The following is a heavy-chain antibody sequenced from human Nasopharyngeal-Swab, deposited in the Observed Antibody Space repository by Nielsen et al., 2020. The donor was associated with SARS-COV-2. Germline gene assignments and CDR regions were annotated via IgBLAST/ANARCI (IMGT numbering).Heavy chain of an antibody. CDR1: GFTFSSYS. J-gene: IGHJ3*02. Sequence: GGSLRLSCAASGFTFSSYSMNWVRQAPGKGLEWVSSISSSSSYIYYADSVKGRFTISRDNAKNSLYLQMNSLRAEDTAVYYCARGYGSSGVAFDIWGQGTMVTVSS. D-gene: IGHD3-22*01. CDR3: ARGYGSSGVAFDI. CDR2: ISSSSSYI. V-gene: IGHV3-21*01.